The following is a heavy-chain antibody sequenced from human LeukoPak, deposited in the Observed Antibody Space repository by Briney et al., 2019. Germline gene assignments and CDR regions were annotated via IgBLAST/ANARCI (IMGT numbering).Heavy chain of an antibody. CDR2: INHSGST. Sequence: SETLSLTCAVYGGSFSGYYWSWIRQPPGKGLEWIGEINHSGSTNYNPSLKSRVTISVDTSKNQFSLKLSSVTAADTAMYYCARDRSPEGYYDSSHWDYYRGMDVWGQGTTVTVSS. V-gene: IGHV4-34*01. D-gene: IGHD3-22*01. J-gene: IGHJ6*02. CDR3: ARDRSPEGYYDSSHWDYYRGMDV. CDR1: GGSFSGYY.